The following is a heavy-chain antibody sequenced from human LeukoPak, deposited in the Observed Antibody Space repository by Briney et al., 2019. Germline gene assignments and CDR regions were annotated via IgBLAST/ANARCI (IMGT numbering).Heavy chain of an antibody. CDR1: GGTFSSYA. V-gene: IGHV1-69*13. CDR2: IIPIFGTA. Sequence: SVKVSCKVSGGTFSSYAISWVRQAPGQGLEWMGGIIPIFGTANYAQKFQGRVTITADESTSTAYMELSSLRSEDTAVYYCASSAAYCSGGSCYSNWGQGTLVTVSS. CDR3: ASSAAYCSGGSCYSN. J-gene: IGHJ4*02. D-gene: IGHD2-15*01.